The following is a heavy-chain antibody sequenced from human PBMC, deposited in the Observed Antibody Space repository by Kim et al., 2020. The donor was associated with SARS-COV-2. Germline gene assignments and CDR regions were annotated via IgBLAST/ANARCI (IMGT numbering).Heavy chain of an antibody. Sequence: SETLSLTCTVSTGSSSSYYWAWIRQPPGKGLEWIGSIHYTGSTTYNPSLDSRVTISMDTSKNKLSLKLISVTAADTALYYYARAVVTGERGRGFFDYWAQGTLVTVSS. CDR3: ARAVVTGERGRGFFDY. CDR2: IHYTGST. J-gene: IGHJ4*02. CDR1: TGSSSSYY. D-gene: IGHD7-27*01. V-gene: IGHV4-59*01.